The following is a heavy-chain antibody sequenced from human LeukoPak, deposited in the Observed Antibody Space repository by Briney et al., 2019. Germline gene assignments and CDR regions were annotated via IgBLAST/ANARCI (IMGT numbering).Heavy chain of an antibody. J-gene: IGHJ5*02. Sequence: TSETLSLTCTVSGGSISSYYWSWIRQPPGKGLEWIGYIYYSGSTNYNPSLKSRVTISVDTSKNQFSLKLSSVTAADTAVYYCARDKGVCSSTSCYDWFDPWGQGTLVTVSS. D-gene: IGHD2-2*01. CDR3: ARDKGVCSSTSCYDWFDP. CDR1: GGSISSYY. V-gene: IGHV4-59*12. CDR2: IYYSGST.